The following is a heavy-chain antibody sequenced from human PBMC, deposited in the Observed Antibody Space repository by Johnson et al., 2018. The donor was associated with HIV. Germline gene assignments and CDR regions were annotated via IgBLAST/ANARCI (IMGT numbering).Heavy chain of an antibody. CDR1: GFTFDDYA. D-gene: IGHD6-13*01. J-gene: IGHJ3*02. CDR3: AKVRYSSSRGAFDI. Sequence: QLVESGGGLVQPGGSLRLSCAASGFTFDDYAMHWVRQAPGKGLEWVSGISWNSGSIGYADSVKGRFTISRDNAKNSLYLQMNSLRAEDTALYYCAKVRYSSSRGAFDIWGQGTMVTVSS. CDR2: ISWNSGSI. V-gene: IGHV3-9*01.